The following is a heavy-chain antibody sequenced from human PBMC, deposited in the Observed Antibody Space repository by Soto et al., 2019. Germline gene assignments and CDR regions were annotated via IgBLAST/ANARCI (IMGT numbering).Heavy chain of an antibody. Sequence: GESLKISCKGSGYSFTSDWISWVRQMPGKGLEWMGRIDPSDSYTNYSPSFQGHVTISADKSISTAYLQWSSLKASDTAMYYCASSYGTGDNYYYYGMDVWGQGTTVTV. CDR3: ASSYGTGDNYYYYGMDV. V-gene: IGHV5-10-1*01. CDR1: GYSFTSDW. J-gene: IGHJ6*02. D-gene: IGHD5-18*01. CDR2: IDPSDSYT.